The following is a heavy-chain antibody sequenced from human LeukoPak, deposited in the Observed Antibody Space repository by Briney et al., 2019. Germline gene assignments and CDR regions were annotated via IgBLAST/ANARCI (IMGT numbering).Heavy chain of an antibody. D-gene: IGHD3-9*01. CDR3: ARTEYQLHYDILTGYSNYYFDL. J-gene: IGHJ2*01. Sequence: PGGSLRLSCAASGFTFSSYNLNWVRQAPGEGLEWVSYISGSSITIYYADSVKGRFTISRDNAKNSLYLQMNSLRAEDTAIYYCARTEYQLHYDILTGYSNYYFDLWGRGTLVTVSS. V-gene: IGHV3-48*01. CDR1: GFTFSSYN. CDR2: ISGSSITI.